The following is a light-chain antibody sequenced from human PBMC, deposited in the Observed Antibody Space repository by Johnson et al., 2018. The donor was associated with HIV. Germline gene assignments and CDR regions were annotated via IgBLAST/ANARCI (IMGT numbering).Light chain of an antibody. V-gene: IGLV1-51*01. J-gene: IGLJ1*01. CDR3: GTWDSSLSTGGNV. CDR2: ENN. Sequence: QSVLTQPPSVSAAPGQKVTISCSGSSSNIGNNYVSWYQQLPGTAPTLLIYENNKRPSGIPDRFSGSKSGTSATLGITGLQTGDEADYYCGTWDSSLSTGGNVFGTGTKVTVL. CDR1: SSNIGNNY.